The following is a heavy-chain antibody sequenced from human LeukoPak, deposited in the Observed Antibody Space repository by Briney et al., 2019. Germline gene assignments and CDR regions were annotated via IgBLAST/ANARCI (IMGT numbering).Heavy chain of an antibody. Sequence: PSETPSLTCTVSGGSISSYYWSWIRQPPGKGLEWIGYIYYSGITNYNPSLKSRVTISVGTSKSQFSLTLTSVTAADTALYYCARAGRWEGRPHAFDIWGQGTMVTVSS. CDR2: IYYSGIT. J-gene: IGHJ3*02. CDR3: ARAGRWEGRPHAFDI. V-gene: IGHV4-59*01. CDR1: GGSISSYY. D-gene: IGHD1-26*01.